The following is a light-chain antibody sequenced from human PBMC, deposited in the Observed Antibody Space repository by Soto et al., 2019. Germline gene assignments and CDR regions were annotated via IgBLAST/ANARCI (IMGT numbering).Light chain of an antibody. CDR1: QSVSRSY. V-gene: IGKV3-20*01. J-gene: IGKJ4*01. Sequence: EIVLTQSPGTLSLSPGERATLSCRASQSVSRSYLALYHQKPGQAPRLLIYGASSRATGIPDRFSGSWSGTDFTLTISRLEPEAFAMYYCQQYDSAPLTFGGGTKVEIK. CDR3: QQYDSAPLT. CDR2: GAS.